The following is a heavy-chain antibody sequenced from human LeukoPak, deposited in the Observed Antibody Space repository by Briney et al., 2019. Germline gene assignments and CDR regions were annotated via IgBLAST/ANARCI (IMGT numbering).Heavy chain of an antibody. V-gene: IGHV5-51*01. CDR1: GYSFTSYW. J-gene: IGHJ4*02. CDR3: ARQPPYGDDYGEYPTD. CDR2: IYPGDSDT. D-gene: IGHD4-17*01. Sequence: GESLKISCKGSGYSFTSYWIGWVRQMPGKGLEWMGIIYPGDSDTRYSPSFQGQVTISADTSISTAYLQWSSLKASHTAMYYCARQPPYGDDYGEYPTDWGQGTLVTVSS.